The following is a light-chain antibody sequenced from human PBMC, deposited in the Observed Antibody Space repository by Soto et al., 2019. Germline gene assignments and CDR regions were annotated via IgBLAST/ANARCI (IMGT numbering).Light chain of an antibody. V-gene: IGKV3-20*01. CDR3: QQYRRSPTT. CDR2: GAS. J-gene: IGKJ1*01. Sequence: ETELTQSPGTLSLSPGRRATLSCRASQSVSSSYLAWYQQKPGQAPRLLIYGASSRATGIPDRFSGSGSGTDFTLTISRLEPEDFAVYYCQQYRRSPTTFSQGTKVDIK. CDR1: QSVSSSY.